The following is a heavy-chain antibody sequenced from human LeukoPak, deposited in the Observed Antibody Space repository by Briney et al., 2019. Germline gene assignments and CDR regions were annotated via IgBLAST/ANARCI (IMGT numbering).Heavy chain of an antibody. CDR2: ISGSGGST. Sequence: SGGSLRLSCAASGFTFSSYAMSWVRQAPGKGLEWVSAISGSGGSTYYADSVKGRFTISRDNSKNTLYLQMNSLRAEDTAVYYCAKHGDNVWGSFRFGLDYWGQGTLVTVSS. CDR1: GFTFSSYA. J-gene: IGHJ4*02. V-gene: IGHV3-23*01. CDR3: AKHGDNVWGSFRFGLDY. D-gene: IGHD3-16*02.